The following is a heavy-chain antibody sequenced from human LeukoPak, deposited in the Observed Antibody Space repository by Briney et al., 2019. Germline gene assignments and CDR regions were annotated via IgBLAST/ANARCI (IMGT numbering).Heavy chain of an antibody. V-gene: IGHV3-23*01. D-gene: IGHD6-19*01. CDR3: AKELKQWLVLYCFDP. CDR2: TSSSDAGT. J-gene: IGHJ5*02. CDR1: GFTLSTYA. Sequence: GGSLRLSCAASGFTLSTYAMSWVRQTPGKGLEWVAATSSSDAGTYHADSVRGRFTISRDNSKNTLYLQMNSLRAEDTAVYYCAKELKQWLVLYCFDPWGQGTLVTVSS.